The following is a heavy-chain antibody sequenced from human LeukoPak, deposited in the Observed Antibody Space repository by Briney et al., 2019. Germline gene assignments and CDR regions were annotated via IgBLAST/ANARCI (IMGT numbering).Heavy chain of an antibody. CDR2: ISGSTSYI. V-gene: IGHV3-21*01. J-gene: IGHJ4*02. CDR3: AREGICGGDCYSGFDY. Sequence: GGSLRLSCAASGFSFSTYGMSWVRQAPGKGLEWVSSISGSTSYIYYADSVKGRFTISRDNAKNSLYLQMNSLRAEDTAVYYCAREGICGGDCYSGFDYWGQGTLVTVSS. CDR1: GFSFSTYG. D-gene: IGHD2-21*02.